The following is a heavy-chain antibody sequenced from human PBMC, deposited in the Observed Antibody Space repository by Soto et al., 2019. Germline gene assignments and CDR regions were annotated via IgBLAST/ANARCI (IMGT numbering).Heavy chain of an antibody. J-gene: IGHJ6*02. Sequence: GGSLRLSCAASGFTFDDYTMHWVRQAPGKGLEWVSLISWDGGSTYYADSVKGRFTISRDNSKNSLYLQMNSLRTEDTALYYCAKDYRSSSSYGMDVWGQGTTVTVSS. CDR2: ISWDGGST. V-gene: IGHV3-43*01. CDR3: AKDYRSSSSYGMDV. CDR1: GFTFDDYT. D-gene: IGHD6-6*01.